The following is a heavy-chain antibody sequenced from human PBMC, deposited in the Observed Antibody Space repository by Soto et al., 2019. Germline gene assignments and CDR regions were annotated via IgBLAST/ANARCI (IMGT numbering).Heavy chain of an antibody. CDR1: GFTFGTYW. D-gene: IGHD2-15*01. CDR3: VRGGGGGLFDP. J-gene: IGHJ5*02. CDR2: IKFDASEK. Sequence: PGGSLRLSCAASGFTFGTYWMSWVRQAPGKGLEWLATIKFDASEKKYVDSVKGRFTVSRDNARNSLYLQMDSLRADDTAIYYCVRGGGGGLFDPWGQGTMVTVS. V-gene: IGHV3-7*01.